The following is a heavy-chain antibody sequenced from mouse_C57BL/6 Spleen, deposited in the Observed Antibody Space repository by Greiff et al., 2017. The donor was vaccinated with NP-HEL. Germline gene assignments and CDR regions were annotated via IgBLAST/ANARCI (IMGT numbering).Heavy chain of an antibody. CDR2: LAPSDSYT. CDR1: GYTFPSYW. D-gene: IGHD1-1*01. J-gene: IGHJ3*01. V-gene: IGHV1-50*01. CDR3: AEGGSSLWFAD. Sequence: QVQLQQPGAELVKPGASVKLSCTASGYTFPSYWLQWVKQRPGQGLELIGDLAPSDSYTNYNQKFKGKATLTVDTSSSTAYMQISSLTSEDSSVYYCAEGGSSLWFADWGQGTLVTVSA.